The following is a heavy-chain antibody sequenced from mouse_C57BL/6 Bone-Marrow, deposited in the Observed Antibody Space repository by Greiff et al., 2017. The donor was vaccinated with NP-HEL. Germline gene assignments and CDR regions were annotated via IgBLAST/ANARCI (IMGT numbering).Heavy chain of an antibody. CDR2: IDPETGGT. Sequence: VQLQQSGAELVRPGASVTLSCKASGYTFTDYEMHWVKQTPVHGLEWIGAIDPETGGTAYNQKFKGKAILTADKSSSTAYMELRSLTSEDSAVYYCTRPLRLVGGYWGQGTTLTVSS. V-gene: IGHV1-15*01. D-gene: IGHD1-2*01. J-gene: IGHJ2*01. CDR1: GYTFTDYE. CDR3: TRPLRLVGGY.